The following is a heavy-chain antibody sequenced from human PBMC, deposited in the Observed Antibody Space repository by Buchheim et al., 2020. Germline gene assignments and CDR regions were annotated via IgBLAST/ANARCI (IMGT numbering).Heavy chain of an antibody. CDR1: GFTFSSYS. D-gene: IGHD6-13*01. J-gene: IGHJ5*02. CDR3: ARGRIAAAGRGFDP. CDR2: ISSSSSTI. V-gene: IGHV3-48*01. Sequence: EVQLVESGGGLVQPGGSLRLSCAASGFTFSSYSMNWVRQAPGKGLEWVSYISSSSSTIYYADSVKGRFTIFRDNAKKSPYLQMNSLRAEDTAVYYCARGRIAAAGRGFDPWGQGTL.